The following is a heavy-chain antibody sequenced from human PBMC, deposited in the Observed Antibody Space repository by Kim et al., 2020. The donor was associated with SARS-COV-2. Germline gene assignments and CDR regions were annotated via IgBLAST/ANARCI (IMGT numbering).Heavy chain of an antibody. CDR1: GYTFTSYG. CDR3: AIIGYSSSWYRITYDYVWGSYRSDTFHY. CDR2: ISAYNGNT. V-gene: IGHV1-18*01. D-gene: IGHD3-16*02. Sequence: ASVKVSCKASGYTFTSYGISWVRQAPGQGLEWMGWISAYNGNTNYAQKLQGRVTMTTDTSTSTAYMELRSLRSDDTAVYYCAIIGYSSSWYRITYDYVWGSYRSDTFHYWGQGTLVTVSS. J-gene: IGHJ4*02.